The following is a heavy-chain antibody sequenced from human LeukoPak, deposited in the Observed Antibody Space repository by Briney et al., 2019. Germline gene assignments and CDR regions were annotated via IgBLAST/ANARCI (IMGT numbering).Heavy chain of an antibody. CDR3: ARFAQVTHRGYYYMDV. D-gene: IGHD4-11*01. Sequence: GGSLRLSCAASGLTFSRYWMTWFRQAPGKGLVWVSRINGDGSSTTYADSVKGRFTISRDNAKNTVYLQMNSLRAEDTALYYCARFAQVTHRGYYYMDVWGKGTTVTVSS. J-gene: IGHJ6*03. CDR2: INGDGSST. CDR1: GLTFSRYW. V-gene: IGHV3-74*01.